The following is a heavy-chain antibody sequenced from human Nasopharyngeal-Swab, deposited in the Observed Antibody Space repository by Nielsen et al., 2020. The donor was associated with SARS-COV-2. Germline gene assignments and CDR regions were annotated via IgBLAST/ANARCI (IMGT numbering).Heavy chain of an antibody. CDR2: ISAYNGNT. D-gene: IGHD3-3*01. Sequence: ASVKVSCKASGYTFTSYGISWVRQAPGQGLEWMGWISAYNGNTNYAQKLQGRITMTTDTSTSTAYMELRSLRSDDTAVYYCARLFWSLLTFDYWGQGTLVTVSS. V-gene: IGHV1-18*01. CDR3: ARLFWSLLTFDY. J-gene: IGHJ4*02. CDR1: GYTFTSYG.